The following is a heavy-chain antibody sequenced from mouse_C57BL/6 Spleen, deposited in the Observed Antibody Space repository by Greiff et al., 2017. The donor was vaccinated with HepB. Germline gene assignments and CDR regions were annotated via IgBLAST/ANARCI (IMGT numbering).Heavy chain of an antibody. Sequence: QVQLQQPGTELVKPGASVKLSCKASGYTFTSYWMPWVKQRPGQGLEWIGNINPSNGGTNYNEKFKSKATLTVDKSSSTAYMQLSSLTSEDSAVYYSARCGYGYDEFAYWGQGTLVTVSA. J-gene: IGHJ3*01. CDR3: ARCGYGYDEFAY. V-gene: IGHV1-53*01. CDR1: GYTFTSYW. CDR2: INPSNGGT. D-gene: IGHD2-2*01.